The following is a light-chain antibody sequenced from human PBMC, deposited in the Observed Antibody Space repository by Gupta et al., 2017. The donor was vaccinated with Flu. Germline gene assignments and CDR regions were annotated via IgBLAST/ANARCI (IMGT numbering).Light chain of an antibody. J-gene: IGLJ3*02. CDR2: QND. CDR1: KLGDKS. CDR3: QAWDSGTV. V-gene: IGLV3-1*01. Sequence: SYELTQPPSVSVSPGQTASITCSGDKLGDKSVSWYQQKPGQSPVLVLYQNDNRPSGSPERFSGSTSGNTGTLTITGTQAMDEADYYCQAWDSGTVFGGGTKLTGL.